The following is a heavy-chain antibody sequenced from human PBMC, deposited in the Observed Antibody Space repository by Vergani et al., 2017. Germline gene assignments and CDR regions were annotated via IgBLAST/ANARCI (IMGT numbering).Heavy chain of an antibody. CDR2: IHASGTK. CDR3: VRESWRSDLRGVYWCDT. D-gene: IGHD3-10*01. Sequence: QVHLNEAGPGLVKPSQTLSLTCTVSGTSITSGSFYWSWIRQPAGKGLEWIGRIHASGTKNYNPSLRSRVTLSVDTSKNQLSLKMISMTAADTAVYYCVRESWRSDLRGVYWCDTWGQGTLVSVSS. J-gene: IGHJ5*02. CDR1: GTSITSGSFY. V-gene: IGHV4-61*02.